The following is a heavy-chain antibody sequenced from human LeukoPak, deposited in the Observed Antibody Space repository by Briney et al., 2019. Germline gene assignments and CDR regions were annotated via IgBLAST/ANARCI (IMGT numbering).Heavy chain of an antibody. Sequence: ASVRVSCKASGYTFTSYGISWVRQAPGQGLEWMGWISAYNGNTNYAQKLQGRVTMTTDTSTSTAYMELRSLRSDDTAVYYCARGSRGYSSSEFDYWGQGTLVTVSS. J-gene: IGHJ4*02. V-gene: IGHV1-18*01. D-gene: IGHD6-13*01. CDR1: GYTFTSYG. CDR2: ISAYNGNT. CDR3: ARGSRGYSSSEFDY.